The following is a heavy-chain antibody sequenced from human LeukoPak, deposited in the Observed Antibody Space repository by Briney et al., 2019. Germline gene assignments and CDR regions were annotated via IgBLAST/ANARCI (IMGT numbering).Heavy chain of an antibody. Sequence: SETLSLTRTVSGGSISSYYWSWIRQPPGKGLEWIGYIYYSGSTNYNPSLKSRVTISVDTSKNQFSLKLSSVTAADTAVYYCARTGYSSSWYWFDPWGQGTLVTVSS. CDR2: IYYSGST. CDR3: ARTGYSSSWYWFDP. J-gene: IGHJ5*02. CDR1: GGSISSYY. D-gene: IGHD6-13*01. V-gene: IGHV4-59*01.